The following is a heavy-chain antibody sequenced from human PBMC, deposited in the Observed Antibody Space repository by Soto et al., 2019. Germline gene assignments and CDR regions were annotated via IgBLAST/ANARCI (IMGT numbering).Heavy chain of an antibody. D-gene: IGHD3-10*01. CDR2: INAGNGNT. V-gene: IGHV1-3*01. CDR1: GYTFTSYS. CDR3: ARGGVFFFAAPTNPFDY. Sequence: ASVKVSCKASGYTFTSYSMNWVRQATGQRLEWMGWINAGNGNTKYSQKFQGRVTITRDTSASTAYMELSSLRSEDTAVYYCARGGVFFFAAPTNPFDYWGQGTLVTVSS. J-gene: IGHJ4*02.